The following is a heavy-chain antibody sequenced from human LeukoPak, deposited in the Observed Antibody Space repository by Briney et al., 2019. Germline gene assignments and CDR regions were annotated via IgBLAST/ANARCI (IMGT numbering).Heavy chain of an antibody. Sequence: GGSLRLSCAASGFTFSSYSMNGVRQAPGKGLEWVSSISSSSSYIYYADSVKGRFAISRDNAKNSLYLQMNSLRAEDTAVYYCARDHPLSRYYGSGGGFDHWGQGTLVTVSS. V-gene: IGHV3-21*01. CDR2: ISSSSSYI. CDR3: ARDHPLSRYYGSGGGFDH. D-gene: IGHD3-10*01. CDR1: GFTFSSYS. J-gene: IGHJ4*02.